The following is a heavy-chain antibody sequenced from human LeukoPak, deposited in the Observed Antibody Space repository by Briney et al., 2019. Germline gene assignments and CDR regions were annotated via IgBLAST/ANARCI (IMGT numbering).Heavy chain of an antibody. Sequence: ASVKVSCKVSGYSLSELSIHWVGQAPGKGLEWMGGFDPEDDEAIYVQSLEGRVTMTVDTSTDTAYMELSGLTSDDAAVYYCATDVTGTAPYDFWGQGTLVTVS. V-gene: IGHV1-24*01. CDR1: GYSLSELS. CDR3: ATDVTGTAPYDF. CDR2: FDPEDDEA. J-gene: IGHJ4*02. D-gene: IGHD1-1*01.